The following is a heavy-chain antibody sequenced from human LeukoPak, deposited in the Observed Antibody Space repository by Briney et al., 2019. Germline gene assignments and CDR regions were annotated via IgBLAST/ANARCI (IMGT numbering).Heavy chain of an antibody. Sequence: LTGGSLRLSCAASGFTFSSYAMSWVRQAPGKGLEWVSAISGSGGSTYYADSVKGRFTISRDNAKNSLYLQMNGLRAEDTAVYYCARPKGATYSPSDYWGQGTLVTVSS. CDR1: GFTFSSYA. J-gene: IGHJ4*02. V-gene: IGHV3-23*01. CDR3: ARPKGATYSPSDY. D-gene: IGHD6-13*01. CDR2: ISGSGGST.